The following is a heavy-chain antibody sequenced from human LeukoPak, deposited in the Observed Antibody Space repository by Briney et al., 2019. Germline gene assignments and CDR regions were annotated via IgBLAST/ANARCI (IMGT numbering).Heavy chain of an antibody. CDR3: ARERALDIVATNEVDY. CDR1: GGSFSGYY. Sequence: SETLSLTCAVYGGSFSGYYWSWIRQPPGKGLEWIGYIYYSGSTNYNPSLKSRVTISVDTSKNQFSLKLSSVTAADTAVYYCARERALDIVATNEVDYWGQGILVTVSS. V-gene: IGHV4-59*01. CDR2: IYYSGST. D-gene: IGHD5-12*01. J-gene: IGHJ4*02.